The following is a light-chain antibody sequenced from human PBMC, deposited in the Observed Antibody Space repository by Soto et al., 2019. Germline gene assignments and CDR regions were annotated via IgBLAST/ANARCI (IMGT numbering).Light chain of an antibody. CDR3: CSYAGSYTLL. Sequence: QSALTQPRSVSGSPGQSVTMSCTGTSSDVGGYNYVSWYQQRPGKVPKVMIYDVTKRPSGVPDRFSGSKSGNTASLTISGLQAADEADYYCCSYAGSYTLLFGGGTKVTVL. V-gene: IGLV2-11*01. CDR1: SSDVGGYNY. J-gene: IGLJ2*01. CDR2: DVT.